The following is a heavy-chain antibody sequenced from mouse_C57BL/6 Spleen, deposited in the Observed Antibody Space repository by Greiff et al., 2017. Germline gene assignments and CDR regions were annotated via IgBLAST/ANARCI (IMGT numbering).Heavy chain of an antibody. J-gene: IGHJ3*01. CDR2: INPNNGGT. D-gene: IGHD1-1*01. V-gene: IGHV1-26*01. CDR1: GYTFTDYY. CDR3: ARGMVYYGSSYGGWFAY. Sequence: VQLQQSGPELVKPGASVKISCKASGYTFTDYYMNWVKQSHGKSLEWIGDINPNNGGTSYNQKFKGKATLTVDKSSSTAYMELRSLTSEDSAVYYCARGMVYYGSSYGGWFAYWGQGTLVTVSA.